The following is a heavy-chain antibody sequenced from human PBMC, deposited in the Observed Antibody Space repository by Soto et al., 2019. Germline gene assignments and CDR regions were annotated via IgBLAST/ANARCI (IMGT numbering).Heavy chain of an antibody. D-gene: IGHD2-15*01. J-gene: IGHJ6*02. CDR3: ARDTTPITVVRYYYGMDV. CDR1: GGTFSSYA. V-gene: IGHV1-69*13. CDR2: IIPIFGTA. Sequence: SVKVSCKASGGTFSSYAISWVRQAPGQGLEWMGGIIPIFGTANYAQKFQGRVTITADESTSTAYMELSSLRSEDTAVYYCARDTTPITVVRYYYGMDVWGQGTTVTVSS.